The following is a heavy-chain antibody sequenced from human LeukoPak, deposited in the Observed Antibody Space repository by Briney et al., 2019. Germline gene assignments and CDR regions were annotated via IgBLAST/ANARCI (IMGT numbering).Heavy chain of an antibody. V-gene: IGHV3-23*01. CDR1: GFTFSSYA. D-gene: IGHD2-2*01. Sequence: TGGSLRLSCAVSGFTFSSYAISWVRKGPAKGLELVSAISVRGGSRYYADSVKGRFTISRDNSKNTLYLQMNSLRAEDTAVYYCARNPILGYCSSTSCYVFDYWGQGTLVTVSS. CDR2: ISVRGGSR. J-gene: IGHJ4*02. CDR3: ARNPILGYCSSTSCYVFDY.